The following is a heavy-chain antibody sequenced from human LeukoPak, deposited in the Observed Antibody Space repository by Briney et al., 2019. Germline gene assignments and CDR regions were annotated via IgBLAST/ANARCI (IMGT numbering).Heavy chain of an antibody. CDR2: ISGSGGST. CDR3: ASHGRDIVVVPAARRLYYYYYYGMDV. CDR1: GFTFSSYA. V-gene: IGHV3-23*01. D-gene: IGHD2-2*01. J-gene: IGHJ6*02. Sequence: GGSLRLSCAASGFTFSSYAMSWVRQAPGKGLEWVSAISGSGGSTYYADSVKGRFTISRDNSKNTLYLQMNSLRAEDTAVYYCASHGRDIVVVPAARRLYYYYYYGMDVWGQGTTVTVSS.